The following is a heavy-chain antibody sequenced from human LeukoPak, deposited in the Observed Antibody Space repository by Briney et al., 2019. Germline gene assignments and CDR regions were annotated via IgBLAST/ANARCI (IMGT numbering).Heavy chain of an antibody. CDR2: ISYDGSSK. Sequence: GGSLRLSCAASGFTFSSYGMHWVRQAPGKGLEWVAVISYDGSSKYYADSVKGRFTISRDNSKNTLYLQMNSLRAEDTAVYYCAKDLAYSSGWYQDYWGQGTLVTVSS. V-gene: IGHV3-30*18. CDR1: GFTFSSYG. J-gene: IGHJ4*02. CDR3: AKDLAYSSGWYQDY. D-gene: IGHD6-19*01.